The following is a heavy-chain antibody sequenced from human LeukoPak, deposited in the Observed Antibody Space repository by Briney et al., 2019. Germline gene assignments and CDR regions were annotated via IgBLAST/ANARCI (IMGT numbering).Heavy chain of an antibody. V-gene: IGHV3-33*01. Sequence: SLRLYCAASGFSFSNYGMHWVRQAPGKGLEWVAVIWYDGSNKYYADSVKGRFTISRDNSKNTLYVQMSSLRAEDTAVYYCARSNNGGWGYCDYWGQGSLVTVSS. CDR2: IWYDGSNK. D-gene: IGHD3-16*01. CDR1: GFSFSNYG. CDR3: ARSNNGGWGYCDY. J-gene: IGHJ4*02.